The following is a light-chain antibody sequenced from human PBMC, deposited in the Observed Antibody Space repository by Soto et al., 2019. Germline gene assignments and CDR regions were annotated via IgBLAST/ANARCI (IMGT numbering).Light chain of an antibody. J-gene: IGKJ4*01. CDR3: QQYGSSPLT. Sequence: EIVLTQSPDTLSLSPGERATLSCRASLSVRSNYLVWYQQKPGQAPRFLIYDASSRATGIPDRFSGSGSGTDFTLTISRLEPEDFAVYYCQQYGSSPLTFGGGTKVEIK. CDR1: LSVRSNY. CDR2: DAS. V-gene: IGKV3-20*01.